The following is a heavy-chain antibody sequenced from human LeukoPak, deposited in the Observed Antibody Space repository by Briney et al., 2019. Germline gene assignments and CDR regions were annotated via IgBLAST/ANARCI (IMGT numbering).Heavy chain of an antibody. J-gene: IGHJ4*02. V-gene: IGHV7-4-1*02. Sequence: ASVKVSCKASGYTFTSYAMHWVRQAPGQGLEWMGWINTNTGNPTYAQGFTGRFVFSLDTSVSTAYLQISSLKAEDTAVYYCAREGPLPGTYGDYFDYWGQGTLVTVSS. CDR2: INTNTGNP. D-gene: IGHD4-17*01. CDR1: GYTFTSYA. CDR3: AREGPLPGTYGDYFDY.